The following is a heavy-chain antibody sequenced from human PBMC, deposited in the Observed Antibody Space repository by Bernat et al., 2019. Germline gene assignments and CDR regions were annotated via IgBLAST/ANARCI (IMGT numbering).Heavy chain of an antibody. CDR3: ARGWGLYSYGYMPYYYGMDV. Sequence: EVQLVESGGGLVKPGGSLRLSCAASGFTFSSYSMNWVRQAPGKGLEWVSSISSSSSYIYYADSGKGRLTIYRDNAKNSLYLKMSSLRAEDTAVYYCARGWGLYSYGYMPYYYGMDVWGQGTTVTVSS. J-gene: IGHJ6*02. D-gene: IGHD5-18*01. CDR2: ISSSSSYI. CDR1: GFTFSSYS. V-gene: IGHV3-21*01.